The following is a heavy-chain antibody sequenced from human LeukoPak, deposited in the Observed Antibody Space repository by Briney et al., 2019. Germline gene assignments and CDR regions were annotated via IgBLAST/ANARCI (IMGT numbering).Heavy chain of an antibody. CDR3: ARKGGSWYDYYYYMDV. Sequence: SETLSLTCAVSGYSISSGYYWGWIRQPPGKGLEWFGSIYHSGSTYYNPSLKSRVTISVDTSKNQFSLKLSSVTAADTAVYYCARKGGSWYDYYYYMDVWGKGTTVTVSS. D-gene: IGHD6-13*01. CDR1: GYSISSGYY. J-gene: IGHJ6*03. CDR2: IYHSGST. V-gene: IGHV4-38-2*01.